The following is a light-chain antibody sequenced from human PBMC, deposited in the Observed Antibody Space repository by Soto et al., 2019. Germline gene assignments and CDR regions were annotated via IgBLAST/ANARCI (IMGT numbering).Light chain of an antibody. V-gene: IGKV3-15*01. CDR1: QTIDNT. Sequence: EIVMTQSPATLSLSPGERATLSCRASQTIDNTLAWYQRKPGQAPSLLIYAASTRAAGVPARFSGSGSGTEFTLTISSLQSEDFAVYYCQQYNNWPPITFGQGTRLEIK. J-gene: IGKJ5*01. CDR2: AAS. CDR3: QQYNNWPPIT.